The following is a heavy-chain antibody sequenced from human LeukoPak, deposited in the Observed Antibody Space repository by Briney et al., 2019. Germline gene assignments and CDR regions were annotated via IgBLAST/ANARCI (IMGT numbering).Heavy chain of an antibody. Sequence: GRSLRLSCAASGFTFSSYRMHWVRQAPGKGLEWVAVIWYDGSNKYYADSVKGRFTISRDNSKNTLYLQMNSLRAEDTAVYYCARERRPSLRAFDIWGQGTMVTVSS. CDR1: GFTFSSYR. D-gene: IGHD6-6*01. V-gene: IGHV3-33*01. J-gene: IGHJ3*02. CDR3: ARERRPSLRAFDI. CDR2: IWYDGSNK.